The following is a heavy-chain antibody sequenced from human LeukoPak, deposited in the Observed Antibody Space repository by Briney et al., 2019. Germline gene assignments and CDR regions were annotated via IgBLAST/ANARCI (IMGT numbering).Heavy chain of an antibody. CDR2: IYYSGST. V-gene: IGHV4-39*01. D-gene: IGHD3-10*01. Sequence: SETLSLTCAVSGGSISSSNWWSWVRQPPGKGLEWIGSIYYSGSTYYNPSLKSRVTISVGTSKNQFSLKLSSVTAADTAVYYCARQLYRRLSRVRGVTGPFDYWGQGTLVTVSS. CDR1: GGSISSSNW. J-gene: IGHJ4*02. CDR3: ARQLYRRLSRVRGVTGPFDY.